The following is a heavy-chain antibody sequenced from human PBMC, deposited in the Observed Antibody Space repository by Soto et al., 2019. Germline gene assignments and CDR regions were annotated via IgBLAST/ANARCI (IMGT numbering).Heavy chain of an antibody. CDR3: ARGGPTGGSYKYNWFDP. V-gene: IGHV4-30-4*01. CDR2: ISYSGST. J-gene: IGHJ5*02. CDR1: AGSISSGDFY. D-gene: IGHD2-15*01. Sequence: SETLSLTCTVSAGSISSGDFYWSWIRQPPERGLEWIGYISYSGSTYYNTSLKSRVTISVDTSKNQFSLKLNSVTAADTAVYYCARGGPTGGSYKYNWFDPWGQGTLVTVSS.